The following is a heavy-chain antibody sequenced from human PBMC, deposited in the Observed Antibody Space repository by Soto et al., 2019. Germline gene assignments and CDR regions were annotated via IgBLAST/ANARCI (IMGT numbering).Heavy chain of an antibody. J-gene: IGHJ4*02. CDR3: ARSKLEIVVVYDY. Sequence: ASVKVSCKASGYTFTSYAMHWVRQAPGQRLEWMGWTNAGNGNTKYSQKFQGRVTITRDTSASTAYMELSSLRSEDTAVYYCARSKLEIVVVYDYWGQGTLVTVSS. D-gene: IGHD3-22*01. CDR1: GYTFTSYA. V-gene: IGHV1-3*01. CDR2: TNAGNGNT.